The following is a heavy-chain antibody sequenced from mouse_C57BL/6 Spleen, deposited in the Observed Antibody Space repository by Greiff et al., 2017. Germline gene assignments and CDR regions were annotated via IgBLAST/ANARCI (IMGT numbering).Heavy chain of an antibody. CDR1: GYSITSGYY. CDR2: ISYDGSN. D-gene: IGHD1-1*01. CDR3: ARAYYGSSLYYAMDY. J-gene: IGHJ4*01. Sequence: EVKVEESGPGLVKPSQSLSLTCSVTGYSITSGYYWNWIRQFPGNKLEWMGYISYDGSNNYNPSLKNRISITRDTSKNQFFLKLNSVTTEDTATYYCARAYYGSSLYYAMDYWGQGTSVTVSS. V-gene: IGHV3-6*01.